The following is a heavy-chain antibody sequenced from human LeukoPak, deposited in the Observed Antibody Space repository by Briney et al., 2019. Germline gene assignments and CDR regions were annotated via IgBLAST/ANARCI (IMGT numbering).Heavy chain of an antibody. CDR3: ARRLFRRGRYSSGWSNEYFQH. CDR2: MNPNSGNT. CDR1: GYTFTSYD. Sequence: GASVKVSCKASGYTFTSYDINWVRQATGQGLEWMGRMNPNSGNTGYAQKFQGRVTMTRNTSISTAYMELSSLRSEDTAVYYCARRLFRRGRYSSGWSNEYFQHWGQGTLVTVSS. J-gene: IGHJ1*01. V-gene: IGHV1-8*01. D-gene: IGHD6-19*01.